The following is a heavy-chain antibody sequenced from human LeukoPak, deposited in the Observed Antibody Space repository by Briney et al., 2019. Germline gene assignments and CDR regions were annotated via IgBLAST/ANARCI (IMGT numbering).Heavy chain of an antibody. CDR3: ARLYYYDSSGYYRYDAFDI. CDR1: GGSISSGSYY. Sequence: PSETLSLTCTVSGGSISSGSYYWSWIRQPAGKVLEWIGRIYTSGSTNYNPSLKSRVTMSVDTSKNQFSLKLSSVTAADTAVYYCARLYYYDSSGYYRYDAFDIWGQGTMVTVSS. V-gene: IGHV4-61*02. J-gene: IGHJ3*02. D-gene: IGHD3-22*01. CDR2: IYTSGST.